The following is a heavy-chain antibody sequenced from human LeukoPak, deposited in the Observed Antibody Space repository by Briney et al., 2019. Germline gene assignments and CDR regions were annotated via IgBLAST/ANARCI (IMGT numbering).Heavy chain of an antibody. CDR1: GFIVSSNY. CDR3: ARGSGWRFDF. V-gene: IGHV3-53*01. CDR2: IYSGGST. Sequence: GGSLRLSCAASGFIVSSNYMSWVRQAPGKGLEWVSVIYSGGSTYYADSVKGRFTISRDNSKNILFLQMNSLRAEDTAVYHCARGSGWRFDFWGQGTLVTVSS. J-gene: IGHJ4*02. D-gene: IGHD6-19*01.